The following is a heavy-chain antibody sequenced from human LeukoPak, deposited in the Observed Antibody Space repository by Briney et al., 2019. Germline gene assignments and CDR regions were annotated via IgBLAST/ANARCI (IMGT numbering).Heavy chain of an antibody. CDR2: IIPIRGIA. Sequence: SVKVSCKSSGCTFSSYAISWVRPAPGQGLEWMGRIIPIRGIANYAQKFQGRVTITADKSTSIAYMELSSLRSEDTPVYYCAIRSSSWPSWGQGTLVTVSS. V-gene: IGHV1-69*04. CDR1: GCTFSSYA. D-gene: IGHD6-13*01. CDR3: AIRSSSWPS. J-gene: IGHJ4*02.